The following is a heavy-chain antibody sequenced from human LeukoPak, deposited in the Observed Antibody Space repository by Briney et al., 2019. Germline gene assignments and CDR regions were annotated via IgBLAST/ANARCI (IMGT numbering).Heavy chain of an antibody. D-gene: IGHD3-3*01. Sequence: SETLSLTCTVSGGSVSSGSYYWSWIRQPPGKGLEWIGYIYYSGSTNYNPSLKSRVTISVDTSKNQFSLKLSSVTAADTAVYYCARSWINTYYDFWSGYRFDPWSQGTLVTVSS. J-gene: IGHJ5*02. CDR3: ARSWINTYYDFWSGYRFDP. CDR2: IYYSGST. V-gene: IGHV4-61*01. CDR1: GGSVSSGSYY.